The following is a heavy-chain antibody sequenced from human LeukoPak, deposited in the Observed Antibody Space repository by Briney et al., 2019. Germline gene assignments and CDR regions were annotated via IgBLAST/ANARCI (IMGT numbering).Heavy chain of an antibody. D-gene: IGHD2-2*02. CDR2: IYYSGST. J-gene: IGHJ3*02. CDR1: GGSISSYY. Sequence: SETLSLTCTVSGGSISSYYWSWIRQPPGKGLEWIAYIYYSGSTKYNPSLKSRATISVDTSKNQFSLRVNFVTAADTAVYYCARHARNILNAYDMWGQGTIVTVSS. V-gene: IGHV4-59*08. CDR3: ARHARNILNAYDM.